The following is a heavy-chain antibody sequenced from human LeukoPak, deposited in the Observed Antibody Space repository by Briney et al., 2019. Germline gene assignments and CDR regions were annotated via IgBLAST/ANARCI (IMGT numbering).Heavy chain of an antibody. CDR1: GYTFTTYY. Sequence: PGASVKVSCKASGYTFTTYYMHWVRQAPGQGLEWMRIITPSGGSTSYAQKFQGRVTMTRDMSTSTVYMDLGSLRSEDTAVYYCARDRYASGSYYNPNNCFDPWGQGTLVTVSS. V-gene: IGHV1-46*01. CDR2: ITPSGGST. D-gene: IGHD3-10*01. CDR3: ARDRYASGSYYNPNNCFDP. J-gene: IGHJ5*02.